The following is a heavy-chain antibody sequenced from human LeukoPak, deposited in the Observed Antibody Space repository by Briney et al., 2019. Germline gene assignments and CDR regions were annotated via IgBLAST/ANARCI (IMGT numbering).Heavy chain of an antibody. CDR2: IRYDGNNK. CDR3: ARVVGATYAFDI. D-gene: IGHD1-26*01. V-gene: IGHV3-30*02. CDR1: GFTFSNYG. J-gene: IGHJ3*02. Sequence: PGGSLRLSCGASGFTFSNYGMLWVRQAPGKGLEWVAFIRYDGNNKLYADSMKGRFTISRDNSKNTLYLQMNSLRAEDTAVYYCARVVGATYAFDIWGQGTMVTVSS.